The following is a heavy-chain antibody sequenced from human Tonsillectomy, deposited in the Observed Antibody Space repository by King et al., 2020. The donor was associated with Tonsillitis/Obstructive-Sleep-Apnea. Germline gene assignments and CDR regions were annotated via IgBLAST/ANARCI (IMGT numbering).Heavy chain of an antibody. CDR1: GGSFSGYY. CDR2: LNHSGST. V-gene: IGHV4-34*01. Sequence: VQLQQWGAGLLKPSETLSLTCAVYGGSFSGYYWSWIRHPPGKGLEWIGELNHSGSTNYNPSLQSRVTISVDTSKKQFSLNLSSVTAADTAVYYCATTTGARIDYWGQGTLVTVSS. CDR3: ATTTGARIDY. J-gene: IGHJ4*02. D-gene: IGHD1-1*01.